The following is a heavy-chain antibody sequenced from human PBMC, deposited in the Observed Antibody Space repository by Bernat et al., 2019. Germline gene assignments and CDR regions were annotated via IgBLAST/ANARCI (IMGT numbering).Heavy chain of an antibody. CDR3: ASVIAARLGYYYYYYMDV. V-gene: IGHV1-69*06. J-gene: IGHJ6*03. CDR2: IIPIFGTA. CDR1: GGTFSSYA. D-gene: IGHD6-6*01. Sequence: QVQLVQSGAEVKKPGSSVKVSCKASGGTFSSYAISWVRQAPGQGLEWMGGIIPIFGTANYAQKFQGRVTITADKSTSTAYMELRSLRSEDTAVYYCASVIAARLGYYYYYYMDVWGKGTTVTVSS.